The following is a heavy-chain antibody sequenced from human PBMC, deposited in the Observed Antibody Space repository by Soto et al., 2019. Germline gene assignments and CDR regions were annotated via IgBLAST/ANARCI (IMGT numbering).Heavy chain of an antibody. CDR2: IYSGGGT. V-gene: IGHV3-66*01. J-gene: IGHJ5*02. CDR1: GFTVSNNY. D-gene: IGHD4-17*01. CDR3: ARSPTRTNYADYFDP. Sequence: EVQLVESGGGLVQPGGSLRLSCAASGFTVSNNYMSWVRQAPVKGLEYVSVIYSGGGTYYADSVKGRFTISRDNSKNTLYLQMNSLGAEDTAVYYCARSPTRTNYADYFDPWGQGTLVTVSS.